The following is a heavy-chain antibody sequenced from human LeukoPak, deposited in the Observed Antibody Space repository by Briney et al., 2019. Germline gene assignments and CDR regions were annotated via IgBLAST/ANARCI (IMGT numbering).Heavy chain of an antibody. CDR2: IWYDGSNK. D-gene: IGHD3-3*01. CDR3: VRGRGWSPDDY. V-gene: IGHV3-33*01. J-gene: IGHJ4*02. CDR1: GFTFRSYG. Sequence: GGSLRLSCAASGFTFRSYGMHWVRQAPGKGLEWVAVIWYDGSNKYYADSVKGRFTISRDNSKNTLYLQMNSLRAEDTAVYYCVRGRGWSPDDYWGQGTLVTVSS.